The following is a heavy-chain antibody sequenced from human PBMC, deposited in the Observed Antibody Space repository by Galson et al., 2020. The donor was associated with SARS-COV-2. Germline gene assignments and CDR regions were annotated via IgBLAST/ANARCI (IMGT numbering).Heavy chain of an antibody. D-gene: IGHD2-8*01. CDR2: ITVYNGNR. CDR1: GYTFTSYG. CDR3: ARIGFCENGFCFTGNYFDF. J-gene: IGHJ4*02. V-gene: IGHV1-18*04. Sequence: ASVKVSCKASGYTFTSYGISWVRRAPGQGLEWMGWITVYNGNRNYAQKFQDRVTMTTDTATSTAYMELRSLRSDDTAFYYCARIGFCENGFCFTGNYFDFWGQGTQVSVSS.